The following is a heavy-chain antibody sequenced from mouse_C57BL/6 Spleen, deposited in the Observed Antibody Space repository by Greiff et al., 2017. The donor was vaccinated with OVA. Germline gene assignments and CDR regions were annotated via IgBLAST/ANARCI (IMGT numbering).Heavy chain of an antibody. CDR3: ARGGAWFAY. CDR1: GYTFTSYW. Sequence: QVQLQQPGAELVMPGASVKLSCKASGYTFTSYWMHWVKQRPGQGLEWIGEIDPSDSYTNYNQKFKGKSTLTVDKSSSPAYMQLSCLTSEDSAVYYCARGGAWFAYGGQGTLVTVSA. V-gene: IGHV1-69*01. J-gene: IGHJ3*01. CDR2: IDPSDSYT.